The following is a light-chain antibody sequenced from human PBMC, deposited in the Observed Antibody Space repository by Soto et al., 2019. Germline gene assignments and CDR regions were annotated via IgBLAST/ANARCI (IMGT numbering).Light chain of an antibody. CDR3: QQIDSYPRT. Sequence: IHFTHPPSSLSASVGDRVTITCRAGRGISSSLAWYQQKPGKAPNLLISAASTLQTGVPSRFSGSGSGTDFALTISSLQPEDFATYYCQQIDSYPRTFGQGTKVDIK. CDR2: AAS. J-gene: IGKJ1*01. V-gene: IGKV1-9*01. CDR1: RGISSS.